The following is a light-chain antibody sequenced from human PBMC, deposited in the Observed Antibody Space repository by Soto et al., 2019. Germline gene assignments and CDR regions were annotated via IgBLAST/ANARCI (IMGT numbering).Light chain of an antibody. CDR1: QGISTY. Sequence: DIQMTQSPSSLSASVGDRVTITCRASQGISTYLNWYQQKPGKAPKLLIYAASSLQSGVPSRFSGSGAETDFTLTISSLQPEDFANYSCQQSDNTTWTFGQGTKVEIK. J-gene: IGKJ1*01. V-gene: IGKV1-39*01. CDR2: AAS. CDR3: QQSDNTTWT.